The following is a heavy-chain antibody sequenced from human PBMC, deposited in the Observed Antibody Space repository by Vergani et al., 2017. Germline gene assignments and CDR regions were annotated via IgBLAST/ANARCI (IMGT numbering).Heavy chain of an antibody. D-gene: IGHD6-19*01. CDR1: GYTFTGYY. V-gene: IGHV1-2*04. CDR2: INPNSGGT. CDR3: ARATSHGYSSGWYPPAAYFDY. Sequence: QVQLVQSGAEVKKPGASVKVSCKASGYTFTGYYMHWARQAPGQGLEWMGWINPNSGGTNYAQKFQGWVTMTRDTSISTAYMELSRLRSDDTAVYYCARATSHGYSSGWYPPAAYFDYWGQGTLVTVSS. J-gene: IGHJ4*02.